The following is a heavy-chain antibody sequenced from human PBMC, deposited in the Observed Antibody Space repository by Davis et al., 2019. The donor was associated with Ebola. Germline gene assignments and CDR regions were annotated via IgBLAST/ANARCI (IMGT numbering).Heavy chain of an antibody. J-gene: IGHJ3*02. Sequence: HSQTLSLTCAISGDSVSSGGWNWIRQSPSRGLEWLGRTYYNSKWYNDYAVSVKSRITINPDTSKNQFSLQLNSVTPEDTAVYYCARGFLRDGFDIWGQGTMITVSS. V-gene: IGHV6-1*01. D-gene: IGHD3-3*01. CDR2: TYYNSKWYN. CDR1: GDSVSSGG. CDR3: ARGFLRDGFDI.